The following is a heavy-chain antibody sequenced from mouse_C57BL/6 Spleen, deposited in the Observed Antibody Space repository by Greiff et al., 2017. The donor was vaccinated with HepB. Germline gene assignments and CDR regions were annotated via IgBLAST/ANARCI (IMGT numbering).Heavy chain of an antibody. Sequence: QVQLQQPGAELVKPGASVKLSCKASGYTFTSYWMQWVKQRPGQGLEWIGEIDPSDSYTNYNQKFKGKATLTVDTSSSTAYMQLSSLTSEDSAVYYCARGDYSNLYWGQGTTLTVSS. V-gene: IGHV1-50*01. D-gene: IGHD2-5*01. J-gene: IGHJ2*01. CDR1: GYTFTSYW. CDR2: IDPSDSYT. CDR3: ARGDYSNLY.